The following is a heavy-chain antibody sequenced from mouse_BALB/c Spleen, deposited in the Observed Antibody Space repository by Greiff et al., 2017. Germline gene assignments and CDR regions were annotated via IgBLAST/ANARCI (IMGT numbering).Heavy chain of an antibody. CDR2: IRSKSNNYAT. D-gene: IGHD1-1*01. J-gene: IGHJ2*01. V-gene: IGHV10-1*02. Sequence: EVQLVQSGGGLVQPKGSVKLSCAASGFTFTTYAMNWVRQAPGKGLEWVARIRSKSNNYATYYADSVKDRFTISRDDSQSMLYLQMDNFKTEDTAMYYCVRHSWDYFDYWGQGTTLTVSS. CDR3: VRHSWDYFDY. CDR1: GFTFTTYA.